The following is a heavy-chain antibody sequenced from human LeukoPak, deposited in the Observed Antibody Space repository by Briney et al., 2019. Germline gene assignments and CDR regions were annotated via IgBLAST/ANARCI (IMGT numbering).Heavy chain of an antibody. CDR3: ARPGGDSDY. D-gene: IGHD1-26*01. CDR1: GGSISSSSYY. V-gene: IGHV4-39*01. Sequence: SETLSLACTVSGGSISSSSYYWGWIRQPPGKGLEWIGSIYYSGSTYYNPSLKSRVTISVDTSKNQFSLKLSSVTAADTAVYYCARPGGDSDYWGQGTLVTVSS. J-gene: IGHJ4*02. CDR2: IYYSGST.